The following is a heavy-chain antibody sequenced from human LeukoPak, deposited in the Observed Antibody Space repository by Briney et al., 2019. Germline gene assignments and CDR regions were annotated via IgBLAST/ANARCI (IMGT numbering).Heavy chain of an antibody. J-gene: IGHJ4*02. V-gene: IGHV3-23*01. CDR2: ISGSGGST. D-gene: IGHD2-15*01. CDR3: AKDVRGYCSGGSCYPFDY. Sequence: GGSLRLSCAASGFTFSSYAMSWVRQAPGKGLEWVSAISGSGGSTYYADAVKGRFTISIDNSKNTLYLQMNRLRAEDTAVYYCAKDVRGYCSGGSCYPFDYWGQGTLVTVSS. CDR1: GFTFSSYA.